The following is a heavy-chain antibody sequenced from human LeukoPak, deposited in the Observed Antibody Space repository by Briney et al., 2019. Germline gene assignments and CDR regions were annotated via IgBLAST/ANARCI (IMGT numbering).Heavy chain of an antibody. D-gene: IGHD3-22*01. CDR2: ISYDGSNK. Sequence: GGSLRLSCAASGFTFSSYAMHWVRQAPGKGLEWVAVISYDGSNKYYADSVKGRFTISRDNAKNTLYLQMNSLRAEDTAVYYCARVPDYDSSGCFDYWGQGTLVTVSS. CDR3: ARVPDYDSSGCFDY. CDR1: GFTFSSYA. V-gene: IGHV3-30-3*01. J-gene: IGHJ4*02.